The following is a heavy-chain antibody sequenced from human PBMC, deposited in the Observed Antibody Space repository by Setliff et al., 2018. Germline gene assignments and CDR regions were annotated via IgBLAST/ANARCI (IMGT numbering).Heavy chain of an antibody. Sequence: LSLTCTVSGGSISSYYWSWIRQPAGKGLEWIGRIYTSGSTNYNPSLKSRVTMSVDTSKNQFSLKLSSVTAADTAVYYCARVGMYYNFWSGYYTYYYYYYMDVWGEGTTVTVSS. V-gene: IGHV4-4*07. J-gene: IGHJ6*03. CDR3: ARVGMYYNFWSGYYTYYYYYYMDV. D-gene: IGHD3-3*01. CDR1: GGSISSYY. CDR2: IYTSGST.